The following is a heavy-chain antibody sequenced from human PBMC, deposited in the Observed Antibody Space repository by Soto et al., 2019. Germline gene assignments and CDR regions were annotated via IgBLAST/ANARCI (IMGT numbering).Heavy chain of an antibody. J-gene: IGHJ4*02. Sequence: QVQLVQSGAEVKRPGSSVKVSCKASGDTFAFYSINWVRQAPGLGLEWMGRINPILSMSNYAQRFQGRVTMTAGKSTSTAYMVLNSLRSEDTGMYYCATSYGSGYRAFDYWGQGALVTVSS. CDR2: INPILSMS. CDR1: GDTFAFYS. D-gene: IGHD3-10*01. V-gene: IGHV1-69*02. CDR3: ATSYGSGYRAFDY.